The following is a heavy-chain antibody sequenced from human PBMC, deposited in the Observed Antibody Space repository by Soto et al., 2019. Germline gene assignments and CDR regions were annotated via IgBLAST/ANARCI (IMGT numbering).Heavy chain of an antibody. CDR1: GFTFSSYS. D-gene: IGHD3-16*01. V-gene: IGHV3-33*08. CDR2: MWYDGTNK. CDR3: ARDATFGTKGGSFDI. Sequence: GGSLRLSCAASGFTFSSYSMNWVRQAPGKGLEWVAVMWYDGTNKYYGESVKGRFTISRDNSENTLYLQMNSLRVEDTAVYYCARDATFGTKGGSFDIWGHGXLVTV. J-gene: IGHJ3*02.